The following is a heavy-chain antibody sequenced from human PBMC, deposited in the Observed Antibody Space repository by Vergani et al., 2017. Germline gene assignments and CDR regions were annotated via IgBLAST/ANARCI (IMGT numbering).Heavy chain of an antibody. Sequence: QVQLVQSGAEVKKPGSSVKVSCKASGGTFSSYTISWVRQAPGQGLEWMGRIIPILGIANYAQKFQGRVTITADKSTSTAYMELSSLRSEDTAVYYCARDGIVATIGNWFDPWGQGTLVTVSS. V-gene: IGHV1-69*08. J-gene: IGHJ5*02. CDR3: ARDGIVATIGNWFDP. CDR1: GGTFSSYT. D-gene: IGHD5-12*01. CDR2: IIPILGIA.